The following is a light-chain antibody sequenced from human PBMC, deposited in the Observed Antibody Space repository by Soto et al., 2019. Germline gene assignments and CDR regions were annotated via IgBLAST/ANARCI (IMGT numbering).Light chain of an antibody. J-gene: IGKJ2*01. CDR3: QQRSNWPRT. CDR1: QSVSNS. V-gene: IGKV3-11*01. CDR2: DAS. Sequence: EIELTQSPATLSVSPGERATISCRASQSVSNSLAWYQQKPGEAPRLLIYDASNRATDVPARFSGSGSGTDFTLTINSLQPEDFATYYCQQRSNWPRTFGQGTKLEIK.